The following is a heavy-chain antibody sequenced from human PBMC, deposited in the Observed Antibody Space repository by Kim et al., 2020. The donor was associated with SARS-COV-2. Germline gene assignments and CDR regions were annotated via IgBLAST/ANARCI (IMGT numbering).Heavy chain of an antibody. V-gene: IGHV1-2*06. CDR2: INPNSGGT. Sequence: ASVKVSCKASGYTFTGYYMHWVRQAPGQGLEWMGRINPNSGGTNYAQKFQGRVTMTRDTSISTAYMELSRLRSDDTAVYYCAREDCSGGSCYIYWARYFDLWGRGTLVTVSS. D-gene: IGHD2-15*01. CDR3: AREDCSGGSCYIYWARYFDL. CDR1: GYTFTGYY. J-gene: IGHJ2*01.